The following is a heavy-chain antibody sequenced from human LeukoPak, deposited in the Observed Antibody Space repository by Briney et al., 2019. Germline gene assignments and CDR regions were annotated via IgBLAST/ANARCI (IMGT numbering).Heavy chain of an antibody. D-gene: IGHD3-22*01. CDR2: ISSSGTTV. CDR1: GFTFSNYE. Sequence: GGSLRISCAASGFTFSNYEMNWVRQAPGKGLEWISYISSSGTTVFYADSVRGRFTISRDNAKNSVYLQMNSLRGDDTAVYYCARDDLIEAPFDFWGQGTLVTVSS. CDR3: ARDDLIEAPFDF. J-gene: IGHJ4*02. V-gene: IGHV3-48*03.